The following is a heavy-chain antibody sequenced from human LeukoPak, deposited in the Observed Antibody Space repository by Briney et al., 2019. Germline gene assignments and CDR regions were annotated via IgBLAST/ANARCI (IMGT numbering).Heavy chain of an antibody. D-gene: IGHD7-27*01. V-gene: IGHV3-30-3*01. CDR2: ISYDGSNK. CDR3: ASPGVATGEGVYYFDY. CDR1: GFTFSSYA. J-gene: IGHJ4*02. Sequence: GRSLRLSCAASGFTFSSYAMHWVRQAPGKGLEWVAVISYDGSNKYYADSVKGRFTISRDNSKNTLYLQMNSLRAEDTAVYYCASPGVATGEGVYYFDYWGQGTLVTVSS.